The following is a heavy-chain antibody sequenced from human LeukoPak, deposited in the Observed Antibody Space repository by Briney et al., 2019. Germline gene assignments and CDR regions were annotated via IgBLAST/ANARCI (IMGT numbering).Heavy chain of an antibody. CDR2: ISSSSSTI. CDR3: ARSRTSYDYVWGSYFGWFDP. CDR1: GFTFSSYE. Sequence: PGGSLRLSCAASGFTFSSYEMNWVRQAPGKGLEWVSYISSSSSTIYYADSVKGRFTISRDNAKNSLYLQMNSLRAEDTAVYYCARSRTSYDYVWGSYFGWFDPWGQGTLVTVSS. D-gene: IGHD3-16*01. J-gene: IGHJ5*02. V-gene: IGHV3-48*01.